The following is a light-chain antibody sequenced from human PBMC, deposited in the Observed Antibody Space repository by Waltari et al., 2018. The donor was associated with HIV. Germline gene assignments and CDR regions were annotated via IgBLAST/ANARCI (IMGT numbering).Light chain of an antibody. J-gene: IGKJ2*01. Sequence: EIVLTQSPDPLSLSPGERATIYCRASQSVSSSHLAWYQQKRGQAPRLFIYSASRRATGIPDRFSGSGSGTDFTLTISRLEPEDFAVYYCQQYGSSPFTFGLGTRLEIK. CDR3: QQYGSSPFT. CDR1: QSVSSSH. CDR2: SAS. V-gene: IGKV3-20*01.